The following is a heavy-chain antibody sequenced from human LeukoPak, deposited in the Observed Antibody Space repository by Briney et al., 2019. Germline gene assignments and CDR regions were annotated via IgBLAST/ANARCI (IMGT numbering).Heavy chain of an antibody. Sequence: PSETLSLTCTVSGGSISSSTSYWGWIRRPPGKGLEWIGYIYDSGSTNYNPSLKSRVTMSVDTSKNQFSLKLNSVTAADTAVYYCARTKDVTAIDYWGQGTLVTVSS. V-gene: IGHV4-61*05. CDR3: ARTKDVTAIDY. J-gene: IGHJ4*02. CDR2: IYDSGST. CDR1: GGSISSSTSY. D-gene: IGHD2-21*02.